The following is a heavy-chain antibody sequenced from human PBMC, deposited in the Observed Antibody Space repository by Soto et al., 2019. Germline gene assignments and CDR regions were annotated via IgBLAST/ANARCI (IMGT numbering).Heavy chain of an antibody. CDR2: IIPIFGTA. Sequence: SVKVSCKASGGTFSSYAISWVRQAPGQGLEWMGGIIPIFGTANYAQKFQGRVTITADESTSTAYMELSSLRSEGTAVYYCALVYSSGWSYYFDYWGQGTLVTVSS. D-gene: IGHD6-19*01. J-gene: IGHJ4*02. V-gene: IGHV1-69*13. CDR1: GGTFSSYA. CDR3: ALVYSSGWSYYFDY.